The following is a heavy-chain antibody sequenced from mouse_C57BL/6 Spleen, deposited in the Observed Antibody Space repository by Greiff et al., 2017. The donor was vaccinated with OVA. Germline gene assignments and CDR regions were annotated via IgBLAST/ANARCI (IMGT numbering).Heavy chain of an antibody. V-gene: IGHV1-55*01. CDR2: IYPGSGST. J-gene: IGHJ2*01. CDR3: ARYYGRTYYFDD. D-gene: IGHD1-1*01. Sequence: QVQLQQPGAELVKPGASVKMSCKASGYTFTSYWITWVKQRPGQGLEWIGDIYPGSGSTNYNEKFKSKATLTVDTSSSTAYMQLSSLTSEDSAVYYCARYYGRTYYFDDWGQGTTLTVSS. CDR1: GYTFTSYW.